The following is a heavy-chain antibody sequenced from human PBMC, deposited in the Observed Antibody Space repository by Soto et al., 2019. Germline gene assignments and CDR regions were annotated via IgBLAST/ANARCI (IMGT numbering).Heavy chain of an antibody. CDR2: ISYDGNVK. V-gene: IGHV3-30*18. Sequence: QVQLAESGGGVVQPGRSLRISCAASGFSFSNHGMQWVRQAPGKGLEWVAVISYDGNVKYYTDSVKGRFTISRDNSQSTLFLQMDSLRPEDAAVYYCAKDLKVSGGFHGRLNYYYGMDVWGQGTTVTVSS. D-gene: IGHD3-10*01. CDR3: AKDLKVSGGFHGRLNYYYGMDV. CDR1: GFSFSNHG. J-gene: IGHJ6*02.